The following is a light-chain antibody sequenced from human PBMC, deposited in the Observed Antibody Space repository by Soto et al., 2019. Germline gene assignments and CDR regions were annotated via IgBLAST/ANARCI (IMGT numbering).Light chain of an antibody. Sequence: HCALTQPPSASGSPGQSVTISCTGTSSDVGGYNYVSWYQQHPGKAPKLMIYEVSKRPSGVPDRFSGSKSGNTASLTVSGLQAEDEADYYCSSYAGSNIFYVFGTGTKLTVL. J-gene: IGLJ1*01. CDR2: EVS. CDR3: SSYAGSNIFYV. CDR1: SSDVGGYNY. V-gene: IGLV2-8*01.